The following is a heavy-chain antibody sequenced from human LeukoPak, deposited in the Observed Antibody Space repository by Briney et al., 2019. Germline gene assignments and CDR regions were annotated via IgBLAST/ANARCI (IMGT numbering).Heavy chain of an antibody. D-gene: IGHD4-17*01. J-gene: IGHJ4*02. CDR3: AKSFGDLVGGDYLGDY. CDR2: IYYGGST. V-gene: IGHV4-39*07. Sequence: PSETLSLTCTVSGGSISSSNFYWGWIRQPPGKGLEWIGSIYYGGSTYYNPSLKSRVTISVDTSKNQFSLKLSSVTAADTAVYYCAKSFGDLVGGDYLGDYWGQGTLVTVSS. CDR1: GGSISSSNFY.